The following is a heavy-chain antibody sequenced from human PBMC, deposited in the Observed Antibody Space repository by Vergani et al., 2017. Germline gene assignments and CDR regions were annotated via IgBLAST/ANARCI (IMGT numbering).Heavy chain of an antibody. CDR3: TGRVTAAVGLDY. CDR2: ISSTGAYI. J-gene: IGHJ4*02. V-gene: IGHV3-21*02. CDR1: GFTFTNHT. Sequence: EVQLVESGGGLVKPGGSLRLSCAGSGFTFTNHTMTWVRQAPGKGLEWVSSISSTGAYIHYADSVKGRFTISRDNPKKSLFLQLNSLRDEDTAVYYCTGRVTAAVGLDYWGQGALVTVSS. D-gene: IGHD6-13*01.